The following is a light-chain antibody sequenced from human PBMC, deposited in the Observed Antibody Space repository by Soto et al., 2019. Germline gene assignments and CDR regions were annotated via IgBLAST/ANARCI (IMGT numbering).Light chain of an antibody. CDR1: SSDVGRYNY. CDR2: AVS. J-gene: IGLJ1*01. V-gene: IGLV2-14*01. CDR3: SSHTSRSTHV. Sequence: QSALTQPASVSGSLGQSITISCTGTSSDVGRYNYVSWYQQYPGKAPKLMIYAVSNRPSGVSDRFSGSKSGITASLTISGLQAGDEADYYCSSHTSRSTHVFGTGTKLTVL.